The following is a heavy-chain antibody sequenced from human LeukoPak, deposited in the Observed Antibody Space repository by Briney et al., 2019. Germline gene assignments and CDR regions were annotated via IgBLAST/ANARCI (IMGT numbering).Heavy chain of an antibody. CDR1: GYTFTSYA. D-gene: IGHD1-1*01. CDR3: ARALAASGAMLPGY. J-gene: IGHJ4*02. CDR2: INAGNGNT. V-gene: IGHV1-3*03. Sequence: GASVTVSFKASGYTFTSYAMHWVRQAPGQRLEWMGWINAGNGNTKYSQEFQGRVTITRDTSASTAYMELSSLRSEDMAVYYCARALAASGAMLPGYWGQGTLVTVSS.